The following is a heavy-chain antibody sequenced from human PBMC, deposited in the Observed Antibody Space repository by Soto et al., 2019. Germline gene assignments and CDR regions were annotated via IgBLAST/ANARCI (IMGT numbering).Heavy chain of an antibody. Sequence: QVQLQESGPGLVKPSETLSLTCTVSGGSISSYYWSWIRQPPGKGLEWIGYIYYSGSTNYNPSLKSRVTISVDTSKNQFSLKLSSVTAADTAVYYCARTSSGVVDYWGQGTLVTVSS. CDR3: ARTSSGVVDY. CDR1: GGSISSYY. V-gene: IGHV4-59*08. J-gene: IGHJ4*02. D-gene: IGHD3-22*01. CDR2: IYYSGST.